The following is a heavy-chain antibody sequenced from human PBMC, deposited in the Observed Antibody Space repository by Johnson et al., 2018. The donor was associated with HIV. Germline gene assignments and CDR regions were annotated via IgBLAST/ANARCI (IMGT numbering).Heavy chain of an antibody. CDR3: ARETTGLEYSSSCDVFDI. CDR1: GFTFSNYA. CDR2: ILYDGSNK. D-gene: IGHD6-6*01. J-gene: IGHJ3*02. V-gene: IGHV3-30-3*01. Sequence: QVQLVESGGGVVQPGRSLRLSCAASGFTFSNYAMHWVRQAPGKGLEWVAVILYDGSNKYYADSVKGRFNISRDNSKNTLYLQMNSLRAEDTAVYYCARETTGLEYSSSCDVFDIWGQGTMVTVSS.